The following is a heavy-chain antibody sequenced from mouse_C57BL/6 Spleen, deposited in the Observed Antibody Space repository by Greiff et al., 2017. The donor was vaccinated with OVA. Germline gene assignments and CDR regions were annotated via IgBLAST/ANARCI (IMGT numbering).Heavy chain of an antibody. D-gene: IGHD2-10*02. V-gene: IGHV1-50*01. CDR3: ARVWSFDY. J-gene: IGHJ2*01. CDR1: GYTFTSYW. CDR2: IDPSDSYT. Sequence: VQLQQSGAELVKPGASVKLSCKASGYTFTSYWMQWVKQRPGQGLEWIGEIDPSDSYTNYNQKFKGKATLTVDTSSSTAYMQLSSLTSEDSAVYYCARVWSFDYWGQGTTLTVSS.